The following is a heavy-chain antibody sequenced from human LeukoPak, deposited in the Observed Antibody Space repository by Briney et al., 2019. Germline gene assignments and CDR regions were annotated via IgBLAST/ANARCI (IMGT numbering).Heavy chain of an antibody. CDR3: ARGGYCSSTSCQPTDWFDP. D-gene: IGHD2-2*01. V-gene: IGHV5-51*01. CDR1: GYRFTSYW. J-gene: IGHJ5*02. CDR2: IYPGDSDT. Sequence: GESLKISCKGSGYRFTSYWIGWVRQMPGKGLEWMGIIYPGDSDTRYSPSFQGQVTISADKSISTAYLQWSSLKASDTAMYYCARGGYCSSTSCQPTDWFDPWGQGTLVTVSS.